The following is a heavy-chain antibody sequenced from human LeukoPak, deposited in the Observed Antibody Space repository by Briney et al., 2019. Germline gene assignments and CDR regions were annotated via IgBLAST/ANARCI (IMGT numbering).Heavy chain of an antibody. CDR2: IYSGGST. CDR1: GFTVSSKY. CDR3: ARESSGWLQLFDY. V-gene: IGHV3-66*01. Sequence: GGSLTLSCAASGFTVSSKYMSWVRQAPGKGLEWVSVIYSGGSTYYADSVKGRFTIPRDNSKNTVYLQMNSLRAEDTAVYYCARESSGWLQLFDYWGQGTLVTVSS. J-gene: IGHJ4*02. D-gene: IGHD5-24*01.